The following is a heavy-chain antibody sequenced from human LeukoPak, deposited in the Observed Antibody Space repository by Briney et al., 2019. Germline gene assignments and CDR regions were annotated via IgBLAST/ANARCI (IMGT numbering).Heavy chain of an antibody. CDR1: GGSISSYY. J-gene: IGHJ6*03. CDR3: ARTAYYDFWSGYLYYYYYYMDV. D-gene: IGHD3-3*01. Sequence: SETLSLTCTVSGGSISSYYWNWIRQPPGKGLEWIGHIYYSGSTNYNPSLKSRVTISVDTSKNQFSLKLSSVTAADTAVYYCARTAYYDFWSGYLYYYYYYMDVWGKGTTVTVSS. CDR2: IYYSGST. V-gene: IGHV4-59*08.